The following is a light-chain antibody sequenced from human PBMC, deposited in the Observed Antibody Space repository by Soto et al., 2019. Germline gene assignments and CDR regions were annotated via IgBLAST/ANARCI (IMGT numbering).Light chain of an antibody. CDR2: AAS. CDR3: QQNYRAPWT. CDR1: QSISTY. Sequence: DIQMTQSPSSLSASGGDRVTVTCRASQSISTYGNWYQHKPGKAPKVVIYAASTLPSGVPSRFSGSGSGTDFTLTINNLQPDDIATYYCQQNYRAPWTFGQGTKVEVK. J-gene: IGKJ1*01. V-gene: IGKV1-39*01.